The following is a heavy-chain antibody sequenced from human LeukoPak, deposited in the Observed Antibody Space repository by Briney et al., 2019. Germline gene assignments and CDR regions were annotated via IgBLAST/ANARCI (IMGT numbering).Heavy chain of an antibody. D-gene: IGHD4-17*01. V-gene: IGHV3-48*02. Sequence: GGSLRLSCAASGFTFSSYDMNWVRQAPGKGLEWVSYISTMSSTKYYADSVKGRFTISRDKAKNSLYLQMNSLRDEDTAVYYCARGKIGYYYGDYDGYWGQGTLVTVSS. J-gene: IGHJ4*02. CDR1: GFTFSSYD. CDR2: ISTMSSTK. CDR3: ARGKIGYYYGDYDGY.